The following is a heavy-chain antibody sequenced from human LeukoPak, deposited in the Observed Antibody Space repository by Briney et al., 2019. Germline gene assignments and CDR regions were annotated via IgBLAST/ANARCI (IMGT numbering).Heavy chain of an antibody. Sequence: PLETLSLTCTVSGGSIGSSGYYWGWIRQPPGKALEWIGSIYYTGSTYYNPSLKSRVTISVDTSKNQFSLKLSSVTAADTAVYYCVRHSTVTTGYFQNWGQGTLVTVSS. CDR3: VRHSTVTTGYFQN. CDR1: GGSIGSSGYY. J-gene: IGHJ1*01. D-gene: IGHD4-11*01. V-gene: IGHV4-39*01. CDR2: IYYTGST.